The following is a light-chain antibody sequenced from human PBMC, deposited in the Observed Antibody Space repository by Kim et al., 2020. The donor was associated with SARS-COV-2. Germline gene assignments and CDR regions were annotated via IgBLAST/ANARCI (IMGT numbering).Light chain of an antibody. CDR2: KVS. CDR3: MQGTHWPPVT. J-gene: IGKJ2*01. CDR1: HSLVYSDGNTY. Sequence: DVVLTQSPLSLPVTLGQPASISCRSSHSLVYSDGNTYLNWFQQRPGQSPRRLIYKVSNRDSGVPDRFSGRGSGTDFTLEISRVEAEDVGVYYCMQGTHWPPVTFGQGTKLEIK. V-gene: IGKV2-30*01.